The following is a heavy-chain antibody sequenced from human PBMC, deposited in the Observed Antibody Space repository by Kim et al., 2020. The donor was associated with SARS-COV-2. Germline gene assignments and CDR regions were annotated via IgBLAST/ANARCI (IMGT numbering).Heavy chain of an antibody. V-gene: IGHV3-48*03. Sequence: ATYYAESVKGRFAISRENAENSLTLQINSLRVEDTATYYCTRGWLGRADHWGQGTLVTVSS. D-gene: IGHD3-10*01. CDR3: TRGWLGRADH. J-gene: IGHJ5*02. CDR2: AT.